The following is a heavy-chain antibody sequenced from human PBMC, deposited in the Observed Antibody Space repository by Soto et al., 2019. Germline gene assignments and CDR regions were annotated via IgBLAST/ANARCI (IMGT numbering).Heavy chain of an antibody. V-gene: IGHV4-30-2*01. CDR1: GASVNSGGYC. J-gene: IGHJ6*02. Sequence: SETLSLTCTVSGASVNSGGYCWSWIRQLPGKGLEWIGYIYHSGSTYYNPSLKSRVTISVDRSKNQFSLKLSSVTAADTAVYYCASGYGMDVWGQGTTVTVSS. CDR3: ASGYGMDV. CDR2: IYHSGST.